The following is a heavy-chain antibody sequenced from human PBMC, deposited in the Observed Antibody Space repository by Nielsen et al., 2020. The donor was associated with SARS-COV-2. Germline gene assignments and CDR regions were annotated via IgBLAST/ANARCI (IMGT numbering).Heavy chain of an antibody. Sequence: GGSLRLSCAASGFTVSSNYMSWVRQAPGKGLEWVSVIYSGGSTYYADSVKGRFTISRDNSKNTLYLQMNSLRAEDTAVYYCARDYGDYWFDPWGQGTLVTVPS. CDR2: IYSGGST. V-gene: IGHV3-53*01. CDR3: ARDYGDYWFDP. CDR1: GFTVSSNY. D-gene: IGHD4-17*01. J-gene: IGHJ5*02.